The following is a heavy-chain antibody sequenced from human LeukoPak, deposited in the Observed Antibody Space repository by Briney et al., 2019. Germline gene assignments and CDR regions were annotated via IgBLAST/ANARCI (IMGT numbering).Heavy chain of an antibody. CDR2: ISYDGSNK. D-gene: IGHD1-26*01. CDR3: ARVGVGATSALGAFDY. CDR1: GFTFSSYA. J-gene: IGHJ4*02. V-gene: IGHV3-30*04. Sequence: GGSLRLSCAASGFTFSSYAMHWVRQAPGKGLEWVAVISYDGSNKYYADSVKGRFTISRDNSKNTLYLQMNSLRAEDTAVYYCARVGVGATSALGAFDYWGQGTLVTVSS.